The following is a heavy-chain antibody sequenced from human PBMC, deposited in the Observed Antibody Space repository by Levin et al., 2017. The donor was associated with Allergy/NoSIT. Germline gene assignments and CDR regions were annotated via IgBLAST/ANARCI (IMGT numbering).Heavy chain of an antibody. Sequence: GESLKISCAASGFTFSTYWMSWVRQSLAKGLEWVANIKQDGSAKYYVDSVKGRFTISRDNAKNSLYLQMNSLMAEDTAVYYCARGTSSSPNWFDPWGQGTLVTVSS. CDR2: IKQDGSAK. D-gene: IGHD6-6*01. CDR3: ARGTSSSPNWFDP. J-gene: IGHJ5*02. V-gene: IGHV3-7*01. CDR1: GFTFSTYW.